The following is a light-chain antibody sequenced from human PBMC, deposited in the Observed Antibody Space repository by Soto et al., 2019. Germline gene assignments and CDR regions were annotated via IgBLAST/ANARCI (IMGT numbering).Light chain of an antibody. V-gene: IGKV3-20*01. CDR1: QSVRNSY. Sequence: EVVLTQSPGTLSLSPGERATLSCRASQSVRNSYLGWYQQKPGQAPRLLIYGASKRQSGVPDRFSGGGSGTXXPXTISSLEXEDFAVYYCQQFSGSVTFGGGTRVDIK. CDR3: QQFSGSVT. J-gene: IGKJ4*01. CDR2: GAS.